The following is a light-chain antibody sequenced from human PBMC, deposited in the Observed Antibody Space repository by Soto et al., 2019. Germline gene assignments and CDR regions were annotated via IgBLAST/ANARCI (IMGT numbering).Light chain of an antibody. Sequence: EIVMTQSPATLSVSPGERATLSCRASQTVSSNLAWYQQTPGQAPRLLIHGASTRAVGIPARFSGSGSGTEFTHSGSSLQSEFFAVYFCQQYNDLPPFTVGPGTRVDIK. J-gene: IGKJ3*01. CDR2: GAS. CDR3: QQYNDLPPFT. CDR1: QTVSSN. V-gene: IGKV3-15*01.